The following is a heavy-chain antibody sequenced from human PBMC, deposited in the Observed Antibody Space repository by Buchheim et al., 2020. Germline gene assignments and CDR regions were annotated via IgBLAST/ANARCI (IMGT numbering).Heavy chain of an antibody. CDR2: ISGSGGST. CDR3: AKGRGYCTNGVCFPFDY. J-gene: IGHJ4*02. D-gene: IGHD2-8*01. V-gene: IGHV3-23*01. Sequence: EVQLLESGGGLVQPGGSLRLSCAASGFTFSSYAMSWVRQAPGKGLEWVSAISGSGGSTYYADSVKGRFTICRDNCKNTLYLQMNSLRAEDTAVYYCAKGRGYCTNGVCFPFDYWGQGTL. CDR1: GFTFSSYA.